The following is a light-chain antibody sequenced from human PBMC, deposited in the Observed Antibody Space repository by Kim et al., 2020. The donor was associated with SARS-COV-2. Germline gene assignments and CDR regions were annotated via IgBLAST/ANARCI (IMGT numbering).Light chain of an antibody. CDR2: QNN. Sequence: SYELTQPPSVSVSPGQTASITCSGDKLGDKYACWYQQKPGQSPVLVIYQNNKRPSGIPERFSGSNSGNTATLTISGTQAMDEADYYCQAWDRSDPRVFET. J-gene: IGLJ1*01. V-gene: IGLV3-1*01. CDR1: KLGDKY. CDR3: QAWDRSDPRV.